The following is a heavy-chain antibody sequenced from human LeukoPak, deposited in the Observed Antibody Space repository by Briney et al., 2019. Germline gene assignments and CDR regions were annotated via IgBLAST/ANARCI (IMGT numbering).Heavy chain of an antibody. CDR1: GFTFSSYS. CDR2: ISSSSSTI. V-gene: IGHV3-48*04. D-gene: IGHD6-19*01. Sequence: PGGSLRLSCAASGFTFSSYSMNWVRQAPGKGLEWVSYISSSSSTIYYADSVKGRFTISRDNAKNSLYLQTNSLRAEDTAVYYCAREPYSSGWYGPFDYWGQGTLVTVSS. J-gene: IGHJ4*02. CDR3: AREPYSSGWYGPFDY.